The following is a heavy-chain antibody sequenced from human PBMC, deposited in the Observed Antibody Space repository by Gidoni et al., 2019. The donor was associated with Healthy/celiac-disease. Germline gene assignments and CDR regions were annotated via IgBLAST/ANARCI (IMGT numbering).Heavy chain of an antibody. V-gene: IGHV4-34*01. Sequence: QVQLQQWGAGLLKPSETLSLTCPVYGWSFSGYYWSWIRQPPGKVLEWIGEINNSGSTNYNQSLKSRVTISVDTSKNQCSRKLSSVTAADTAVYYCARVDKAMVPVWYFDYWGQGTLVTVSS. CDR3: ARVDKAMVPVWYFDY. CDR1: GWSFSGYY. CDR2: INNSGST. D-gene: IGHD5-18*01. J-gene: IGHJ4*02.